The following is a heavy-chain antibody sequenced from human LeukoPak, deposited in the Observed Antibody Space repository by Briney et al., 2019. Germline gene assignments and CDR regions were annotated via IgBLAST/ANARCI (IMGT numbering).Heavy chain of an antibody. Sequence: PGGSLRLSCAASGFTFSDYYMSWIRQAPGKGLEWVSYISSSGSTIYYADSVKGRFTISRDNAKNSLYLQMNSLRAEDTAVYYCARVQYYGSGSGVPTEGFDYWGQGTLVTVSS. CDR1: GFTFSDYY. CDR3: ARVQYYGSGSGVPTEGFDY. CDR2: ISSSGSTI. V-gene: IGHV3-11*01. D-gene: IGHD3-10*01. J-gene: IGHJ4*02.